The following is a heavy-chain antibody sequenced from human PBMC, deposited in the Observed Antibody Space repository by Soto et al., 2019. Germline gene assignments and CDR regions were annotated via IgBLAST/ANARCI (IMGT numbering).Heavy chain of an antibody. CDR3: ASNLLGTTPYGMDV. CDR2: INAGNGNT. V-gene: IGHV1-3*05. CDR1: GYTFTSYA. Sequence: QVQLVQSGAEEKKPGASVKVSCKASGYTFTSYAMHWVRQAPGQRLEWMGWINAGNGNTKYSQKFKGRVTITRDTSASTAYMELTSLRSEDTAVYYCASNLLGTTPYGMDVWGQGTTVTVSS. D-gene: IGHD1-7*01. J-gene: IGHJ6*02.